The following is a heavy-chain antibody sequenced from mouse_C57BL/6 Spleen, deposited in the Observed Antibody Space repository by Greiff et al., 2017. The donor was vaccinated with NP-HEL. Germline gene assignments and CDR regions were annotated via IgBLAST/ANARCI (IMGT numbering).Heavy chain of an antibody. CDR3: AREEIITTVVATSDYYAMDY. Sequence: EVQLQESGPGLVKPSQSLSLTCSVTGYSITSGYYWNWIRQFPGNKLEWMGYISYDGSNHYNPSLQNRISITRDTSKNQFFLKLNSVTTEDTATYYCAREEIITTVVATSDYYAMDYWGQGTSVTVSS. D-gene: IGHD1-1*01. V-gene: IGHV3-6*01. CDR2: ISYDGSN. J-gene: IGHJ4*01. CDR1: GYSITSGYY.